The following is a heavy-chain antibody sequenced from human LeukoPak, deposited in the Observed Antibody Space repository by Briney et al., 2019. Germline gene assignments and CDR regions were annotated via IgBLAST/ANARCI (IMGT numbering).Heavy chain of an antibody. V-gene: IGHV3-23*01. CDR2: ISNNGGYT. Sequence: GGSLRLSCAASGFTFSSSAMSWVRQAPGKGLEWVSAISNNGGYTYYADSVQGRFTISRDNSKSTLCLQMNSLRAEDTAVYYCAREAGSTTGWFDPWGQGTLVTVSS. CDR3: AREAGSTTGWFDP. D-gene: IGHD6-13*01. CDR1: GFTFSSSA. J-gene: IGHJ5*02.